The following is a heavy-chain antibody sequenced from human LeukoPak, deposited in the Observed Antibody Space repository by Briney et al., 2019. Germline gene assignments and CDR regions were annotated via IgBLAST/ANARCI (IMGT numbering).Heavy chain of an antibody. D-gene: IGHD3-9*01. V-gene: IGHV1-18*01. CDR2: ISAYNGNT. CDR1: GYTFTSYG. Sequence: GASVTVSCKASGYTFTSYGMSWVRQDPGQGLEWMGWISAYNGNTNYAQKLQGRVHMTPDTSTSKAYMELRSLRSDDTAVYYCARGGGSILTGDYWGQGTLVTVSS. CDR3: ARGGGSILTGDY. J-gene: IGHJ4*02.